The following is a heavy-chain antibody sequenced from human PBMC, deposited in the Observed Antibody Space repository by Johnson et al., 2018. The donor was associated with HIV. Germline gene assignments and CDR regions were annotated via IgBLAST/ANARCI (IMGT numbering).Heavy chain of an antibody. D-gene: IGHD3-16*01. CDR2: ISWNSDDI. CDR3: ARSIITSPVGAFDI. V-gene: IGHV3-9*01. Sequence: VQLVESGGGLVQPGGSLRLSCAASGFTFSSYAMSWVRQAPGKGLEWVSAISWNSDDIGYADSVTGRFSISRDNAKNCLYLQMNGLNPEDTALYYCARSIITSPVGAFDIWGQGTMVTVSS. J-gene: IGHJ3*02. CDR1: GFTFSSYA.